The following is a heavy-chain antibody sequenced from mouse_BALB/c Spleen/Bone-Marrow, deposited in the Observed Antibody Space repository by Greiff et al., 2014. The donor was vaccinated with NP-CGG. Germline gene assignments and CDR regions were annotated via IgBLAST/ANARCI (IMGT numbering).Heavy chain of an antibody. CDR2: IDPANGNT. CDR1: GFNVKDTY. V-gene: IGHV14-3*02. J-gene: IGHJ3*01. D-gene: IGHD1-1*01. CDR3: ASYYYGRAWFAY. Sequence: VQLQQPGAELVKPGAPVKLSCTASGFNVKDTYMHWVKQRPEQGLEWIGRIDPANGNTKYDPKFQGKATITADTSSNTAYLQLSSLTSEDTAVYYCASYYYGRAWFAYWGQGTLVTVSA.